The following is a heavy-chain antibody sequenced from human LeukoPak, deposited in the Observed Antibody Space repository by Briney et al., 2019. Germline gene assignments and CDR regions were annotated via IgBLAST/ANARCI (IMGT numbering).Heavy chain of an antibody. CDR1: GFTSSNYW. J-gene: IGHJ4*02. D-gene: IGHD2-21*02. CDR3: ARLYCGGDCYSGRFDY. Sequence: GGSLRLSCAASGFTSSNYWMHWVRQAPAKGLVWVSRINRDGSSTNYADSVRGRFTISRDKAKNTLYLQMNSLRAEDTAVYYCARLYCGGDCYSGRFDYWGQGTLVTVSS. V-gene: IGHV3-74*01. CDR2: INRDGSST.